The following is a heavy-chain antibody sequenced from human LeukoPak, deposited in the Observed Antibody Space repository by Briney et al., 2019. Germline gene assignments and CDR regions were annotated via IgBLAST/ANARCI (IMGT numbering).Heavy chain of an antibody. Sequence: SETLSLTCTVSGGSISSYYWSWIRQPAGKGLEWIGRIYTSGSTNYNPSLKSRVTMSVDTSKNQFSLKLSSVTAADTAVYYCARDSRYDFWSGYPNWFDPWGQGTLVTVSS. CDR3: ARDSRYDFWSGYPNWFDP. D-gene: IGHD3-3*01. V-gene: IGHV4-4*07. CDR2: IYTSGST. J-gene: IGHJ5*02. CDR1: GGSISSYY.